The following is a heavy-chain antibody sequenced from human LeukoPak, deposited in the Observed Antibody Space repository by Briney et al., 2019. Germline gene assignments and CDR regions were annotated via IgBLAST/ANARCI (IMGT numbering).Heavy chain of an antibody. D-gene: IGHD1-26*01. V-gene: IGHV3-74*01. CDR3: ARGGRYLDLNAFDI. CDR1: GFTFSNYW. J-gene: IGHJ3*02. Sequence: GGSLRLSCAASGFTFSNYWMHWVRQAPGKGLVWVSRINSDGSSTNYADSVKGRFTISRDNAKNTLYLQMNSLRAEDTAVYYCARGGRYLDLNAFDIWGQGTMVTVSS. CDR2: INSDGSST.